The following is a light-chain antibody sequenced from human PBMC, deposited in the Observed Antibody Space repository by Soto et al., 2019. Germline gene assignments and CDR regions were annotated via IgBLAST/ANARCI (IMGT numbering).Light chain of an antibody. CDR2: DAS. CDR1: QSVYSC. J-gene: IGKJ5*01. Sequence: EIVLTQSPATLSLSPGERATLSCRASQSVYSCLAWYQQKPGQAPRLLIYDASNRATGIPARFRGSGSGTDFTLTISSLEPEDFAVYYCQQRSNWPITFGQGTRLEIK. V-gene: IGKV3-11*01. CDR3: QQRSNWPIT.